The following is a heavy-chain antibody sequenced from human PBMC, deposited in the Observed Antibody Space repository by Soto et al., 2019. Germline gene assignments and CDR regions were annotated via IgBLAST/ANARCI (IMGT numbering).Heavy chain of an antibody. D-gene: IGHD3-16*01. Sequence: ESGGGVVQPGRSLRLSCAASGFTFSSYAMHWVRQAPGKGLEWVAVISYDGSNKYYADSVKGRFTISRDNSKNTLYLQMTGLRAEDTAVYYCARNPGGTDLAEWTYYFDYWGQGTLVTVSS. CDR3: ARNPGGTDLAEWTYYFDY. J-gene: IGHJ4*02. CDR1: GFTFSSYA. CDR2: ISYDGSNK. V-gene: IGHV3-30-3*01.